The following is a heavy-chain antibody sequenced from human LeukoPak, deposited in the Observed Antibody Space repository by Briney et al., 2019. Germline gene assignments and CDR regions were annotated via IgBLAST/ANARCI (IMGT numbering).Heavy chain of an antibody. Sequence: GGSLRLSCVASGFTFGKYWMSWVRQAPGKGLEWVANIKLDGSEKNYVDSVKGRFTISRDNSKNTLYVQVNSLGTEDTAAYYCAKGSYYDSSGSFYFDYWGQGTLVTVSS. CDR1: GFTFGKYW. CDR2: IKLDGSEK. CDR3: AKGSYYDSSGSFYFDY. V-gene: IGHV3-7*03. D-gene: IGHD3-22*01. J-gene: IGHJ4*02.